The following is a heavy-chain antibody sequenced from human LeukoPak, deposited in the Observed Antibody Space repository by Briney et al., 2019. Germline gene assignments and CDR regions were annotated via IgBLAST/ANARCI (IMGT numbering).Heavy chain of an antibody. CDR3: ARLAGGSYSDY. CDR1: GFTFSSYA. D-gene: IGHD1-26*01. V-gene: IGHV3-64*01. CDR2: ISYNGGST. Sequence: GGSLRLSCAASGFTFSSYAMHWARQAPGKGLEYVSSISYNGGSTFYANSVKDRFTISRDNSKNTVYLQMGSLRAEDMAVYYCARLAGGSYSDYWGQGTLVTVSS. J-gene: IGHJ4*02.